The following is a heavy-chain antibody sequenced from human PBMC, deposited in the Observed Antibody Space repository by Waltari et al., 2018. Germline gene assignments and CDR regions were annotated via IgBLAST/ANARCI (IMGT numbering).Heavy chain of an antibody. D-gene: IGHD6-19*01. CDR2: ISWNSGSI. J-gene: IGHJ3*02. Sequence: EVQLVESGGGLVQPGRSMRLSCAASGFTFDDYAMHWVRPAPGKGLEWVSGISWNSGSIGYADSVKGRFTISRDNAKNSLYLQMNSLRAEDTALYYCAKDKGQWLVGAFDIWGQGTMVTVSS. CDR3: AKDKGQWLVGAFDI. V-gene: IGHV3-9*01. CDR1: GFTFDDYA.